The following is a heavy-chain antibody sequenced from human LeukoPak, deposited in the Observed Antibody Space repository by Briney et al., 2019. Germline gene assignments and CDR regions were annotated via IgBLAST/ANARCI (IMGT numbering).Heavy chain of an antibody. J-gene: IGHJ5*02. CDR3: AKDGDSSGWYITT. V-gene: IGHV3-23*01. CDR1: GFTLRSYA. D-gene: IGHD6-19*01. CDR2: ISGSGGST. Sequence: QSGGSLRLSCAASGFTLRSYAMRWVRQARGKGVEWVAVISGSGGSTYYADSVKGRFTISRDNSKNTLYLQMNSLRAEDTAVYYCAKDGDSSGWYITTWGQGTLVTVSS.